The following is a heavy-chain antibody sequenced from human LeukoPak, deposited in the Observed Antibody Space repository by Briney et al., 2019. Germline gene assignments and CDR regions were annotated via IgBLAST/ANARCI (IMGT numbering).Heavy chain of an antibody. V-gene: IGHV3-23*01. D-gene: IGHD6-19*01. J-gene: IGHJ4*02. Sequence: PGTSLRLSCAASGFTFISYAIHWVRQAPGKGLEWVSSISGGGDTTNYADSVKGRFIISRDNSKNTLYLQMNSLRAEDTAIYYCAKATIQQWLVKVDSFDSWGQGILVTVSS. CDR3: AKATIQQWLVKVDSFDS. CDR1: GFTFISYA. CDR2: ISGGGDTT.